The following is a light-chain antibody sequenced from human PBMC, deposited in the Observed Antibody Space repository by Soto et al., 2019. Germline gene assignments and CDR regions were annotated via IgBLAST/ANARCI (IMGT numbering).Light chain of an antibody. CDR2: EIS. V-gene: IGLV2-23*02. J-gene: IGLJ1*01. CDR1: SSDVGNYNL. CDR3: QSYDSSMSVL. Sequence: QSALTQPSSVSGSPGQSITISCTGTSSDVGNYNLVSWYQQHPGKAPKLLIYEISNRPSGVSNRFSGSKSGNTASLAITGLQAEDEADYYCQSYDSSMSVLFGTGTKVTVL.